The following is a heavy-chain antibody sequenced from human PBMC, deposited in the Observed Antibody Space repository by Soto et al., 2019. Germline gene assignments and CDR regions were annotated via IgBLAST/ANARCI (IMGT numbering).Heavy chain of an antibody. CDR2: ISGSDDST. D-gene: IGHD6-6*01. Sequence: GGSLRLSCVASGFTFSSYAMSWVRQAQGKGLEWVSVISGSDDSTYYADSVKGRFTISRDNSKNTLYLQMNSLRAEDTAVYYCAKRSSSSKFDYWGQGTLVTVSS. J-gene: IGHJ4*02. CDR1: GFTFSSYA. CDR3: AKRSSSSKFDY. V-gene: IGHV3-23*01.